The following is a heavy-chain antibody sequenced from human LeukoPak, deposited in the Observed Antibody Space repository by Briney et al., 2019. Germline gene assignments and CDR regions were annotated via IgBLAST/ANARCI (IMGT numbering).Heavy chain of an antibody. D-gene: IGHD3-10*01. CDR1: GFTFSSYG. Sequence: GRSLRLSCAASGFTFSSYGMHWVRQAPGKGLEWVAVVWYDGSHKYYADSVKGRFTISRDNSKNTLHLQMNSLRAEDTAVYYCARDLLLWFGELSGDSDYWGQGTLVTVSS. CDR2: VWYDGSHK. CDR3: ARDLLLWFGELSGDSDY. J-gene: IGHJ4*02. V-gene: IGHV3-33*01.